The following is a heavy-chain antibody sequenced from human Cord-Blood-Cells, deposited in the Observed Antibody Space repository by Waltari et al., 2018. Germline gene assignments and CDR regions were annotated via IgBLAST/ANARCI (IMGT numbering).Heavy chain of an antibody. CDR3: ARDPTGDPLGGDY. D-gene: IGHD7-27*01. CDR1: GYTFTGYY. Sequence: QVQLVQSGAEVKKPGASVKVSCKASGYTFTGYYMHWVRQAPGQGLEWMGGNNPNRGGTNYAQKCQGRCTMTRDTSISAAYMELSRLRSDDTAVYYCARDPTGDPLGGDYWGQGTLVTVSS. V-gene: IGHV1-2*02. J-gene: IGHJ4*02. CDR2: NNPNRGGT.